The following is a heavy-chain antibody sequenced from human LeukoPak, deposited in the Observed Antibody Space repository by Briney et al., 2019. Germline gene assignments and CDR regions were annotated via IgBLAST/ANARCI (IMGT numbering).Heavy chain of an antibody. V-gene: IGHV3-11*04. D-gene: IGHD2-15*01. CDR2: ISSSSSTI. J-gene: IGHJ6*02. CDR1: GFTFSDYY. CDR3: ARDYCSGGSCYTSLGYYGMDV. Sequence: GRSLRLSCAASGFTFSDYYMSWIRQAPGKGLEWVSYISSSSSTIYYADSVKGRFTISRDNAKNSLYLQMNSLRAEDTAVYYCARDYCSGGSCYTSLGYYGMDVWGQGTTVTVSS.